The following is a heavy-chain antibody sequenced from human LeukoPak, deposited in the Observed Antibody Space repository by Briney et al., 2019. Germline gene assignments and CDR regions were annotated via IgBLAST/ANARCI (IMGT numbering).Heavy chain of an antibody. CDR3: ARESAEGHSDGYIGYY. J-gene: IGHJ4*02. CDR1: GFTFSSYG. D-gene: IGHD5-18*01. CDR2: ISYDGSNK. Sequence: GRSLRLSCAASGFTFSSYGMHWVRQAPGKGLEWVAVISYDGSNKYYADSVKGRFTISRDNAKNSLYLQMNSLRAEDTAVYYCARESAEGHSDGYIGYYWGQGTLVTVSS. V-gene: IGHV3-30*03.